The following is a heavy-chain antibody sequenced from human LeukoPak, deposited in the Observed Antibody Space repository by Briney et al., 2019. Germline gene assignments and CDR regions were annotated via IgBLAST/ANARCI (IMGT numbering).Heavy chain of an antibody. Sequence: GGSLRLSCAASGFTFSSYEMNWVRQAPGKGLEWVSYISGSGSTIFYADSVKGRFTISRDKAKNSLYLQMNSLRVEDTAVYYCAREYPDNGDGWGYWGQGTLVTVSS. J-gene: IGHJ4*02. D-gene: IGHD1-1*01. CDR3: AREYPDNGDGWGY. V-gene: IGHV3-48*03. CDR1: GFTFSSYE. CDR2: ISGSGSTI.